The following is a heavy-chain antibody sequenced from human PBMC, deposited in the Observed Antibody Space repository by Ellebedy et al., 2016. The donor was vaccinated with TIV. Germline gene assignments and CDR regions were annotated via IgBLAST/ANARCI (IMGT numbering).Heavy chain of an antibody. CDR2: INPDSGGT. D-gene: IGHD4/OR15-4a*01. CDR3: ARVLRATSGMDV. V-gene: IGHV1-2*02. CDR1: GYTFPAFY. J-gene: IGHJ6*02. Sequence: VSVKVSCKASGYTFPAFYIHWVRQAPGQGLEWMGWINPDSGGTNFAQKFQGRVTMTRDTSVNTAYMELSRLQSDDTALYYCARVLRATSGMDVWGQGTTVTVS.